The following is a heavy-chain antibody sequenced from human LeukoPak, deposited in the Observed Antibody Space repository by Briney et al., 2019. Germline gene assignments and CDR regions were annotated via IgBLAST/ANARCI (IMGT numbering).Heavy chain of an antibody. CDR3: AKDPQRYCSSTSCHNWLDL. CDR2: ISGSGGST. J-gene: IGHJ5*02. Sequence: GGSLRLSCAASGFTFSSYAMSWVRQAPGKGLEWVSAISGSGGSTYYADSVKGRFTISRDNSKNTLYLQMNSLRAEDTAVYYCAKDPQRYCSSTSCHNWLDLWGQGTLVTVSS. CDR1: GFTFSSYA. V-gene: IGHV3-23*01. D-gene: IGHD2-2*01.